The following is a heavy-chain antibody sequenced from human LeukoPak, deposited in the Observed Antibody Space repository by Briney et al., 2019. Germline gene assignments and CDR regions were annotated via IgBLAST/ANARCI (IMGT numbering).Heavy chain of an antibody. CDR2: IKSYGSST. CDR1: GFTFSSYW. D-gene: IGHD3-10*01. J-gene: IGHJ4*02. Sequence: TGGSLRLSCAASGFTFSSYWMHWVRQVPGKGMVWVSRIKSYGSSTSYADSMKGRFTMSRDNAKNTLYLQMNSLRAEDTAVYYCVRESRTDYYGDFWGQGTLVTVSS. V-gene: IGHV3-74*01. CDR3: VRESRTDYYGDF.